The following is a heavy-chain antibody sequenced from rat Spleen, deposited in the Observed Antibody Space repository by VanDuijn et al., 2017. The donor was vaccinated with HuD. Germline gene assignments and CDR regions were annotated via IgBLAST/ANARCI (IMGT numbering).Heavy chain of an antibody. V-gene: IGHV5-22*01. CDR3: ARHYGGYSEYVMDA. Sequence: EVQLVESGGGLVQPGRSLKLSCAASGFTLSDYYMAWVRQAPKKGLEWVASISFEGSGTYYGDSVKGRFTISRDNAKSTLYLQMDSLRSEDTATYYCARHYGGYSEYVMDAWGQGASVTVSS. D-gene: IGHD1-11*01. J-gene: IGHJ4*01. CDR2: ISFEGSGT. CDR1: GFTLSDYY.